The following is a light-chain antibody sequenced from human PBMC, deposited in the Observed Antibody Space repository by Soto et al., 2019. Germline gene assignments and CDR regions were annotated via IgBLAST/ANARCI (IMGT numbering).Light chain of an antibody. CDR3: LQHNTSPWT. CDR2: AAS. Sequence: DIQITQSPSSLSASVGDRVTITCRAGPGIRTDLGWYQQKPGKAPRRLIYAASSLQSGAPSRFSGSGSGTEFILTISSLQTEDFATSFCLQHNTSPWTFGQGTKVEIK. V-gene: IGKV1-17*01. J-gene: IGKJ1*01. CDR1: PGIRTD.